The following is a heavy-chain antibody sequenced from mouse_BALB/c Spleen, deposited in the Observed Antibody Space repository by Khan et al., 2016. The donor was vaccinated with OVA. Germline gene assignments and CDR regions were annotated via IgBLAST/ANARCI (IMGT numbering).Heavy chain of an antibody. CDR1: GYSFTDYF. V-gene: IGHV1-20*02. J-gene: IGHJ2*01. D-gene: IGHD1-1*01. CDR3: TRIYRSDFDY. CDR2: INPHIGET. Sequence: VQLQQPGPELVRPGASVKISCKASGYSFTDYFMNWVMQSHGKSLEWIGRINPHIGETFYNQRFKDKATLTVDESSSTAHMELRSLASEDSAVYYCTRIYRSDFDYWGQGTTLTVSS.